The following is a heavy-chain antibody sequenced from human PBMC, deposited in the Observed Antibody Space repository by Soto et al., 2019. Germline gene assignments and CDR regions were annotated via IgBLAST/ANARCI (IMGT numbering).Heavy chain of an antibody. Sequence: QLQLQESGSGLVKPSQTLSLTCAVSGGSISSGGYSWSWIRQPPGKGLEWIGYIYHSGSTYYNPEHKSRVTISVDRSKNQLTLKLSSVTAADTAVYYCARGEGTSSLVPRYWYFDLWGRGTLVTVSS. CDR2: IYHSGST. V-gene: IGHV4-30-2*01. CDR1: GGSISSGGYS. D-gene: IGHD6-6*01. CDR3: ARGEGTSSLVPRYWYFDL. J-gene: IGHJ2*01.